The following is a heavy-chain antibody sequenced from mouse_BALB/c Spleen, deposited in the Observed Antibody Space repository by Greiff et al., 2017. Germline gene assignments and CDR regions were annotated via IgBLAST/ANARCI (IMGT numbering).Heavy chain of an antibody. CDR1: GFTFSSYT. Sequence: EVHLVESGGGLVKPGGSLKLSCAASGFTFSSYTMSWVRQTPEKRLEWVATISSGGGNTYYPDSVKGRFTISRDNAKNNLYLQMSSLRSEDTALYYCARCELRRSFDYWGQGTTLTVSS. D-gene: IGHD2-12*01. CDR2: ISSGGGNT. J-gene: IGHJ2*01. CDR3: ARCELRRSFDY. V-gene: IGHV5-9*03.